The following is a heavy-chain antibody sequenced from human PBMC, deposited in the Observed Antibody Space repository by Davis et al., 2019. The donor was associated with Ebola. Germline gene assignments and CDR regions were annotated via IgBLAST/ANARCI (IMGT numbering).Heavy chain of an antibody. Sequence: ASVKVSCKASAYTFTDYYIHWVRQAPGQGLEWMGWINPNSGGTNYAQKFQGRVTMTWDTSISTAYMELSSLRSDDTAVYYCVRGGYRDYPHWWGQGTLVTVSS. CDR3: VRGGYRDYPHW. D-gene: IGHD4-17*01. CDR1: AYTFTDYY. CDR2: INPNSGGT. J-gene: IGHJ4*02. V-gene: IGHV1-2*02.